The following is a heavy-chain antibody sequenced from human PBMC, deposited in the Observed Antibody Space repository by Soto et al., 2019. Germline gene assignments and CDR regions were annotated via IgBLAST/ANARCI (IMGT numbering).Heavy chain of an antibody. J-gene: IGHJ5*02. V-gene: IGHV3-23*01. Sequence: GGSLRLSCEASGFPINTYAMTWFRQLPGMGLEWVSTTSIGGNTDFAESVRGRFSVSRDNSKNTLYLQMTNLRAEDAAIYFCAKDLRPGLVVPTKSGFDPWGQGTRVTVSS. CDR3: AKDLRPGLVVPTKSGFDP. CDR1: GFPINTYA. CDR2: TSIGGNT. D-gene: IGHD3-10*01.